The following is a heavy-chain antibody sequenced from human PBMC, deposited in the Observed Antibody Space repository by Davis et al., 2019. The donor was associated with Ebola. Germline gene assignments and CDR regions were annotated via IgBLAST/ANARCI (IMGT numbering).Heavy chain of an antibody. CDR3: ARDRYEWDSIVVVAPVDI. D-gene: IGHD2-15*01. CDR1: GFSFNDYY. J-gene: IGHJ3*02. Sequence: GESLKISCAASGFSFNDYYMTWIRQAPGKGLEWISYISSSGSNIYYADSVKGRFTISRDNAKNSLYLQMNSLRAEETALYYCARDRYEWDSIVVVAPVDIWGQGTMVTVSS. V-gene: IGHV3-11*04. CDR2: ISSSGSNI.